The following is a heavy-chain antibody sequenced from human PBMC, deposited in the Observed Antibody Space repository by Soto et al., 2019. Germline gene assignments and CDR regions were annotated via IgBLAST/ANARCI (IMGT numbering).Heavy chain of an antibody. CDR1: GFSLSTSGVG. Sequence: QITLKESGPPLVKPTQTLTLTCTFSGFSLSTSGVGVGWIRQPPGKALEWLALIYWDDDKRYSPSLKSRLTITKYTSKNQVVLTMTNMDPVDTATYYCAPRRRGSYFDSWGQGTLVTVSS. D-gene: IGHD3-16*01. V-gene: IGHV2-5*02. CDR2: IYWDDDK. CDR3: APRRRGSYFDS. J-gene: IGHJ4*02.